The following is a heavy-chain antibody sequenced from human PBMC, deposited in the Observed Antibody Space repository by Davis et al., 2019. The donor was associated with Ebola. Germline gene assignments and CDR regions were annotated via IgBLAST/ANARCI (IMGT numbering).Heavy chain of an antibody. CDR1: GGSISSYY. CDR2: IYYSGST. D-gene: IGHD3-22*01. Sequence: ESLKISCTVSGGSISSYYWSWIRQPPGKGLEWIGYIYYSGSTNYNPSLKSRVTISVDTSKNQLSLKLSSVTAADTAVYYCASPNSSGYLAFDIWGQGTMVTVSS. CDR3: ASPNSSGYLAFDI. V-gene: IGHV4-59*01. J-gene: IGHJ3*02.